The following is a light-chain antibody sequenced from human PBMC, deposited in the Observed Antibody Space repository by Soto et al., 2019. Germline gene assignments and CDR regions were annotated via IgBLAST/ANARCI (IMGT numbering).Light chain of an antibody. J-gene: IGLJ1*01. V-gene: IGLV1-51*02. CDR3: GTWDSSLSAGRYV. Sequence: QSVLTQPPSVSAAPGQKVTISCSGSSSNIGNNYVSWYQQLPGTAPKLLIYENNKRPSGIPDRFSGSKSGTSATLGITGLQTGVEADYYCGTWDSSLSAGRYVFGTGTKLTVL. CDR2: ENN. CDR1: SSNIGNNY.